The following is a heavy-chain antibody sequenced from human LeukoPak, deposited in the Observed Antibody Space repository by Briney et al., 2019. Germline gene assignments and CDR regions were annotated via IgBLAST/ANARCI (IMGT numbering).Heavy chain of an antibody. CDR1: RLTFSTYW. CDR3: GGFGYEAAVDL. Sequence: PGGYLRLSCAASRLTFSTYWMTWVRQAPGKGLEWVANIKPDGSETYYVDPVKGRFTISRDNAKNLLYLQMNSLRGEDTAVYYCGGFGYEAAVDLWGQGTLVTVSS. V-gene: IGHV3-7*01. CDR2: IKPDGSET. D-gene: IGHD6-13*01. J-gene: IGHJ4*01.